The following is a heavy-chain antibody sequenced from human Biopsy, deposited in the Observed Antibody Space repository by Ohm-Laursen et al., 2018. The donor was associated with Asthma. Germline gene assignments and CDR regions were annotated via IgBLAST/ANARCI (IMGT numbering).Heavy chain of an antibody. J-gene: IGHJ4*02. V-gene: IGHV3-53*01. Sequence: ETLSLTCSASGFTVSRDYMFWVRQAPGKGLEWVSVIYSGGTSHTADSVRGRFTISRDYSKNTLYLQMHSLRAEDTAVYYCARGDSSGWSQYYFDYWGQGTLVTVSS. CDR1: GFTVSRDY. D-gene: IGHD6-19*01. CDR3: ARGDSSGWSQYYFDY. CDR2: IYSGGTS.